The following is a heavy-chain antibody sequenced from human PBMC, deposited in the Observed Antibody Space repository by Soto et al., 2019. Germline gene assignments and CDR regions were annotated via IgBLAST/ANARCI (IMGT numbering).Heavy chain of an antibody. CDR2: IYDSGST. Sequence: QVQLQESGPGLVKPSQTLSLTCSVSGGSIGTGDHYWSWIRQHPGKGLEWIGYIYDSGSTYYNPSLKSRVTISVDTSKNQSSLRLSSVTAADTAVYYCARSTQQNWFDPWGQGTLVTVSS. CDR1: GGSIGTGDHY. J-gene: IGHJ5*02. D-gene: IGHD6-13*01. CDR3: ARSTQQNWFDP. V-gene: IGHV4-31*03.